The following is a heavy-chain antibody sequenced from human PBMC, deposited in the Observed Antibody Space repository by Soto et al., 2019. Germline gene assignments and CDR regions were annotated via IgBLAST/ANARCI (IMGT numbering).Heavy chain of an antibody. CDR2: LNPATGAA. V-gene: IGHV1-2*02. CDR1: GYPVTAYY. J-gene: IGHJ3*02. D-gene: IGHD3-3*01. Sequence: QLHLVQSGAVVKKPGASVTVSCSASGYPVTAYYMHWVRQAPGRGLEWMGGLNPATGAAKYTQTFQGRAHMPRDTSTSKVFMELGGRPSGDTAAFYCPRGGGVGVAGSAAFDMWGQGTLVTVSS. CDR3: PRGGGVGVAGSAAFDM.